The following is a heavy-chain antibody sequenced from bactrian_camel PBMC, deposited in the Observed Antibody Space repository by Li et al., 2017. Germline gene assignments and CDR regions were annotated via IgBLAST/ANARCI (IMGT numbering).Heavy chain of an antibody. CDR2: ISTDGKP. D-gene: IGHD5*01. Sequence: VQLVESGGGSVQAGGSLRLSCAASGYRYASYCMGWFREAPGKEREKVASISTDGKPTYEDSAKGRFTISQDDAKNTLYLQMDNLKPEDSAMYYCAADRKCGVMVGGPGAAPMDYWGRGTQVTVS. CDR1: GYRYASYC. CDR3: AADRKCGVMVGGPGAAPMDY. J-gene: IGHJ4*01. V-gene: IGHV3S55*01.